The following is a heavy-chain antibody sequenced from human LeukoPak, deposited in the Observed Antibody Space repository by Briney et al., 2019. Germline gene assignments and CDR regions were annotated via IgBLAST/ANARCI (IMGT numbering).Heavy chain of an antibody. V-gene: IGHV3-48*03. CDR2: ISSSGSTI. CDR3: AELGITMIGGV. D-gene: IGHD3-10*02. J-gene: IGHJ6*04. CDR1: GFTFSSYE. Sequence: GGSLRLSCAAAGFTFSSYEMNCVRQAPGKGLEWVSYISSSGSTIYYADSVKGRFTISRDNAKNSLYLQMNSLRAEDTAVYYCAELGITMIGGVWGKGTTVTISS.